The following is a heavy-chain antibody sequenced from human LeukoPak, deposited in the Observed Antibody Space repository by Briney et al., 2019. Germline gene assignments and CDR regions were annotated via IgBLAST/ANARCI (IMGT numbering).Heavy chain of an antibody. CDR1: GYTFTSYG. D-gene: IGHD6-13*01. CDR2: ISAYNGNT. V-gene: IGHV1-18*01. J-gene: IGHJ4*02. CDR3: ARDLIVIAAAGTGGY. Sequence: ASVKVSCKASGYTFTSYGISWVRQAPGQGLAWMGWISAYNGNTNYAQKLQGRVTMTTDTSTSTAYMELRSLRSDDTAVYYCARDLIVIAAAGTGGYWGQGTLVTVSS.